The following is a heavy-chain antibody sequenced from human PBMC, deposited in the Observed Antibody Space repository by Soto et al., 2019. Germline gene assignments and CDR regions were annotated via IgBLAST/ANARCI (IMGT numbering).Heavy chain of an antibody. CDR3: ARGSGYYKAFDI. J-gene: IGHJ3*02. CDR1: GGSISIGGYS. CDR2: IYHSGST. Sequence: SETLSLTCAVSGGSISIGGYSWSWIRQPPGKGLEWIGYIYHSGSTYYNPSLKSRVTISVDRSKNQFSLKLSSVTAADTAVYYCARGSGYYKAFDIWGQETMVTVSS. V-gene: IGHV4-30-2*01. D-gene: IGHD3-9*01.